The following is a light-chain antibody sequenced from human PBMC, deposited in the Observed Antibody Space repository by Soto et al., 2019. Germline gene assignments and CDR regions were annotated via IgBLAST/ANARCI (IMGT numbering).Light chain of an antibody. CDR3: YSHARKV. Sequence: QSALTQPASVSGSPGQSITISCTGTSSDVGTYKYVSWYQQYPGKAPKLMIYEVSNRPSGVSNRFSGSKSGNTASLTISGFQAEDEADYYCYSHARKVFGGGTKLTVL. CDR1: SSDVGTYKY. J-gene: IGLJ3*02. CDR2: EVS. V-gene: IGLV2-14*01.